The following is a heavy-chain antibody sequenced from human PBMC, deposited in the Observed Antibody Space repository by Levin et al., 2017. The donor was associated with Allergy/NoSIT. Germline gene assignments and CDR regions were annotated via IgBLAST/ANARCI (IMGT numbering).Heavy chain of an antibody. D-gene: IGHD6-6*01. CDR1: GGSISGDY. CDR2: IYYSGST. V-gene: IGHV4-59*01. Sequence: PSETLSLSCSVSGGSISGDYWTWIRQPPGKGLEWIGYIYYSGSTNYNPSLNSRVTISLDTPKNQFSLKLDSVTAADTAVYYCATAVGHSSVVDSWGQGALVTVSA. CDR3: ATAVGHSSVVDS. J-gene: IGHJ4*02.